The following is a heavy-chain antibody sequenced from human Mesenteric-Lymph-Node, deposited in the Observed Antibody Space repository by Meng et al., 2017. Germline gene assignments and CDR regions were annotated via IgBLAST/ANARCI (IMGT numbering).Heavy chain of an antibody. CDR2: IYYSGST. J-gene: IGHJ4*02. CDR1: GGSIRSGGYY. V-gene: IGHV4-31*09. D-gene: IGHD5-24*01. CDR3: ATQESRDGHNPY. Sequence: QVQLKGSGPGLVMPSGTLSLTCTVAGGSIRSGGYYWSWIRQHPGKGLEWIGYIYYSGSTYYNPSLKSRVTISMGKSNNQLSLKLNSATAADTAVYYCATQESRDGHNPYWGQGTLVTVSS.